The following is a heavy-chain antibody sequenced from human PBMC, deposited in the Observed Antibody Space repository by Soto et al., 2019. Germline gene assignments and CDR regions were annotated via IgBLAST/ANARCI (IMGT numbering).Heavy chain of an antibody. D-gene: IGHD1-1*01. CDR1: GGSISSYY. V-gene: IGHV4-59*01. Sequence: QVQLQESGPGLVKPSETLSLTCTVSGGSISSYYWSWIRQPPGKGLEWIGYIYYSGSTNYNPSLKSRVTISVDTSKNPFSLKLSSVTAADTAVYYCAREGAQVGYSSYYYYYMDVWGKGTTVTVSS. CDR3: AREGAQVGYSSYYYYYMDV. CDR2: IYYSGST. J-gene: IGHJ6*03.